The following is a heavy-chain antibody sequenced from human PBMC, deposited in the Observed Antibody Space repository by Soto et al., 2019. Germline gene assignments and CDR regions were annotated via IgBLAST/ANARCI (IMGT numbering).Heavy chain of an antibody. CDR3: ATNGDCSRGICYWHVEY. CDR1: GFNFNYYA. V-gene: IGHV3-23*01. Sequence: EVHLQGSGGGLVQPGGSLRLSCAASGFNFNYYAMNWVRRAPGKGLELVSAISASGGDTYYADSVKGRFTISRDNSKNTQSLQMNSLRADYTAVYYCATNGDCSRGICYWHVEYWGQGILVTVSS. D-gene: IGHD2-15*01. J-gene: IGHJ4*02. CDR2: ISASGGDT.